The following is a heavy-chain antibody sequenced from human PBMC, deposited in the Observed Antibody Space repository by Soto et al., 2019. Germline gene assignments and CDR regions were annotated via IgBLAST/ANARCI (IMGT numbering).Heavy chain of an antibody. V-gene: IGHV4-30-2*01. J-gene: IGHJ6*02. CDR2: IYHSGST. D-gene: IGHD3-9*01. Sequence: PSETLSLTCAVSGGSISSGGDSWSWIRQPPGKGLEWIGYIYHSGSTYYNPSLKSRVTISVDRSKNQISLKLSSVTAADTAVYYSARGRDDILTGYYPPAMDVWGQGTTVTVS. CDR1: GGSISSGGDS. CDR3: ARGRDDILTGYYPPAMDV.